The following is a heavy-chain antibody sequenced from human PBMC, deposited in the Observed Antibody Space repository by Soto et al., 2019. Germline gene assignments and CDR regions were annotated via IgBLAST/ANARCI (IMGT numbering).Heavy chain of an antibody. CDR3: ARSRGASVFDY. Sequence: GESLKISCKGSGYSFTGYWIGWVRQMPGKGLEWMGVIYPSDSDTRYSPSFQGQVTISADKSISTAYLQWSSVKASDTARYYCARSRGASVFDYWGQGTVVTVS. J-gene: IGHJ4*02. CDR2: IYPSDSDT. D-gene: IGHD3-10*01. CDR1: GYSFTGYW. V-gene: IGHV5-51*01.